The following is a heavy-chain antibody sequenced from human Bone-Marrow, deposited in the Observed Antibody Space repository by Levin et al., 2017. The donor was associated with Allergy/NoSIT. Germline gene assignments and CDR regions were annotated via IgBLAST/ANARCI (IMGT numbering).Heavy chain of an antibody. CDR3: ARPDCSGTSCYYFFDS. CDR1: GFTFSRYS. CDR2: ISRSSSTI. J-gene: IGHJ4*02. D-gene: IGHD2-2*01. V-gene: IGHV3-48*02. Sequence: PGGSLRLSCAASGFTFSRYSMNWVRQAPGRGLEWVSYISRSSSTISCADSVKGRFTISRDNAKNSLYLQMNSLRDEDTAVYYCARPDCSGTSCYYFFDSWGQGTLVTVSS.